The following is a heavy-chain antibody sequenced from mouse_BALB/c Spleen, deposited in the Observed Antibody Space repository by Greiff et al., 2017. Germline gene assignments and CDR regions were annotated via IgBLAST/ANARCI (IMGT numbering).Heavy chain of an antibody. Sequence: DVKLVESGGGLVQPGGSRKLSCAASGFTFSSFGMHWVRQAPEKGLEWVAYISSGSSTIYYADTVKGRFTISRDNPKNTLFLQMTSLRSEDTAMYYCARSGTGIGFAYWGQGTLVTVSA. D-gene: IGHD4-1*01. CDR2: ISSGSSTI. CDR3: ARSGTGIGFAY. J-gene: IGHJ3*01. V-gene: IGHV5-17*02. CDR1: GFTFSSFG.